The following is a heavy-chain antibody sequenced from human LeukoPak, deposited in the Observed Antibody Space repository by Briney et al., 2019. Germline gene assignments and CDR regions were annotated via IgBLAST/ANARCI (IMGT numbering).Heavy chain of an antibody. Sequence: SETLSLTCTVSGDFISSSSYYWGWIRQPPGKGLECIGSIHYSGSTYYNPSLKSRVTMPVDTSKNQFSLKLTSVTAADTAVYYCARGSPYHYWGQGTLVTVSS. V-gene: IGHV4-39*01. CDR2: IHYSGST. J-gene: IGHJ4*02. D-gene: IGHD2-2*01. CDR1: GDFISSSSYY. CDR3: ARGSPYHY.